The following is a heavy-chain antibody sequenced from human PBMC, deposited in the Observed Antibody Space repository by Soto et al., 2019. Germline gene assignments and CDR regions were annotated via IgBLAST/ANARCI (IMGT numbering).Heavy chain of an antibody. V-gene: IGHV3-30*18. CDR1: GFSFSSYG. CDR3: AKGYCGGCSCPGGMDV. CDR2: ISCDGRKA. J-gene: IGHJ6*02. Sequence: QVQLVESGGGVVQPGRSLRLSCAASGFSFSSYGMHWVRQAPGKGLEWMAVISCDGRKAYHADYVKGRLTISRDNSENTVYLEMKGLRAEDTAVYYCAKGYCGGCSCPGGMDVWGQGTTVTVSS. D-gene: IGHD2-15*01.